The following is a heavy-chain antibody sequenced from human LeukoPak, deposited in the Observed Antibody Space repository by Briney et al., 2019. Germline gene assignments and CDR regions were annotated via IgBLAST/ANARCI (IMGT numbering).Heavy chain of an antibody. CDR1: GGSISGYY. CDR2: IYNSGTS. J-gene: IGHJ4*02. Sequence: TSETLSLTCTVSGGSISGYYWTWIRQPPGKGLDWVANIYNSGTSNYNPSLRSRLTISVGASKNQVSLRLTSVTAADTAIYYCARHFGSTQDYFDFWGQGILVTVSS. CDR3: ARHFGSTQDYFDF. D-gene: IGHD3-16*01. V-gene: IGHV4-59*08.